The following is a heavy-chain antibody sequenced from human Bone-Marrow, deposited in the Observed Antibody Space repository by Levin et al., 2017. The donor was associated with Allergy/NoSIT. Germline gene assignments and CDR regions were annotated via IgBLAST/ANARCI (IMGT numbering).Heavy chain of an antibody. J-gene: IGHJ4*02. CDR3: ARGNSGWYIDY. CDR2: IYPGDSDT. Sequence: GGSLRLSCKGSGYTFSIYWTAWVRQVSGKGLEWMGIIYPGDSDTRYSPSFKGRVTISADTSTNTAYLQLSSLDASDSAIYFCARGNSGWYIDYWGQGSLVTVSS. CDR1: GYTFSIYW. V-gene: IGHV5-51*01. D-gene: IGHD6-19*01.